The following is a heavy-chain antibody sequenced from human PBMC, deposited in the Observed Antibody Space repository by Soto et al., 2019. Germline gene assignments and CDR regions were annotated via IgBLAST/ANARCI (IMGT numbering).Heavy chain of an antibody. D-gene: IGHD6-6*01. CDR3: ARERSSTNYYYYGMXV. J-gene: IGHJ6*02. V-gene: IGHV1-69*13. CDR1: GGTFSSYA. Sequence: ASVKVSCKASGGTFSSYAVSWVRQAPGQGLEWMWVIIPFLNTPKYVHKFQCRVTITADAXATTVYMELSRLRSEDTAVYYCARERSSTNYYYYGMXVSDQATTLNVPS. CDR2: IIPFLNTP.